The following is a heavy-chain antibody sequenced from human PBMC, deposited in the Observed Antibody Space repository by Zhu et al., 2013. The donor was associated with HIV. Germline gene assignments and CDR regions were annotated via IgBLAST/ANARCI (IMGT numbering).Heavy chain of an antibody. J-gene: IGHJ5*02. CDR1: GYTFTSYD. CDR3: ATDRTVRQKTYCSSTSCHNPANWFDP. D-gene: IGHD2-2*01. V-gene: IGHV1-8*01. Sequence: QVQLVQSGAEVKKPGASVKVSCKASGYTFTSYDINWVRQATGQGLEWMGWMNPNSGNTGYAQKFQGRVTMTRNTSISTAYMELSSLRSEDTAVYYCATDRTVRQKTYCSSTSCHNPANWFDPGPGNPGHRLL. CDR2: MNPNSGNT.